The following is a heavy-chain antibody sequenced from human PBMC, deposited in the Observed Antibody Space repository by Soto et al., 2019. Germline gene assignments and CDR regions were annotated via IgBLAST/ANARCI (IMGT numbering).Heavy chain of an antibody. D-gene: IGHD2-2*01. V-gene: IGHV4-4*02. Sequence: QVQLQGSDPGLLKPSETLSLTCAVSGDSISSSVWWVWVRQPPGKGLEWIVEIFHSGSTNYNPSLKSPATMSVDKSKNQFSLNLTAVTVADTALYICARQAWTSLDCWGQGTLVAVSS. CDR1: GDSISSSVW. J-gene: IGHJ4*02. CDR2: IFHSGST. CDR3: ARQAWTSLDC.